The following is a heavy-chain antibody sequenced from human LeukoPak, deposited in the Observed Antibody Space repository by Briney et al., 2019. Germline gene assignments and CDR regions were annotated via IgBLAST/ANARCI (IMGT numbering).Heavy chain of an antibody. V-gene: IGHV3-23*01. CDR1: GFTFSSYA. J-gene: IGHJ5*02. Sequence: PGGSLRLSCAASGFTFSSYAMSWVRQAPGKGLEWVSAISGSGGSTYYADSVKGRFTISRDNSKNSLYLQMNSLRAEDTALYHCARGRRDYDFWSGGDWFDPWGQGTLVTVSS. CDR2: ISGSGGST. D-gene: IGHD3-3*01. CDR3: ARGRRDYDFWSGGDWFDP.